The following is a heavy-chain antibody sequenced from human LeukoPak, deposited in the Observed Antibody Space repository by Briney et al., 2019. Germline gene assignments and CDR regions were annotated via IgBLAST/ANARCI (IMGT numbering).Heavy chain of an antibody. CDR3: ARGRIVVVVAATPRLYGMDV. CDR2: INHSGST. Sequence: SETLSLTCAVYGGSFSGYYWSWIRQPPGKGLEWIGEINHSGSTNYNPSLKSRVTISVDTSKNQFSLKLNSVTAADTAVYYCARGRIVVVVAATPRLYGMDVWGKGTTVTVSS. J-gene: IGHJ6*04. V-gene: IGHV4-34*01. D-gene: IGHD2-15*01. CDR1: GGSFSGYY.